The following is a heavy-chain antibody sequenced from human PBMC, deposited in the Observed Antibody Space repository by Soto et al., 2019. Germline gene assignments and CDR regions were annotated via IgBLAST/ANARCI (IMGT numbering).Heavy chain of an antibody. Sequence: SETLSLTCVVSGGPVSGDDLYWSWIRLLPGKGLEWIANVYHTGTTYYNPSLKSRVSMSVDTSQNQFSLILASVTAADTAVYYCARARSTVPPRRGIGYYGVDVWGQGTTVTVSS. D-gene: IGHD3-10*01. V-gene: IGHV4-31*02. CDR3: ARARSTVPPRRGIGYYGVDV. CDR2: VYHTGTT. CDR1: GGPVSGDDLY. J-gene: IGHJ6*02.